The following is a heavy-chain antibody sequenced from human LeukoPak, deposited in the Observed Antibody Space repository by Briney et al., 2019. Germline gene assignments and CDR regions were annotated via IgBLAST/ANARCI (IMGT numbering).Heavy chain of an antibody. J-gene: IGHJ4*02. Sequence: GGSLRLSCAASGFTFDDYAMHWVRQAPGKGLEWVSGISWNSGSIGYADSAKGRFTISRDNAKNSLYLQMNSLRAEDTALYYCAKAYLIAAAAYFDYWGQGTLVTVSS. V-gene: IGHV3-9*01. D-gene: IGHD6-13*01. CDR3: AKAYLIAAAAYFDY. CDR1: GFTFDDYA. CDR2: ISWNSGSI.